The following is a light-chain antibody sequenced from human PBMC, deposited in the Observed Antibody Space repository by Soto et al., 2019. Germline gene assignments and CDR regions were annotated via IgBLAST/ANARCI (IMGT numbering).Light chain of an antibody. CDR2: FAS. J-gene: IGKJ5*01. Sequence: DIQMTQSPSSVSASVGDRVTLTCRANQGIGDRLAWYQQKPGKVPQLLIYFASTLGSGVPSRFSGSGSGTDFTLTISSLQPEDFATYYCQQRSDWLPITFGQGTRLEI. CDR3: QQRSDWLPIT. V-gene: IGKV1-12*01. CDR1: QGIGDR.